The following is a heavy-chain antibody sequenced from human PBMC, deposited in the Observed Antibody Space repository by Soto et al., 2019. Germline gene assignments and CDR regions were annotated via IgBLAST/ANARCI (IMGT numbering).Heavy chain of an antibody. J-gene: IGHJ6*03. D-gene: IGHD2-2*02. CDR1: GGSISSYY. V-gene: IGHV4-59*01. CDR3: ARARCSSTSCYRGYYYYMDV. CDR2: IYYSGST. Sequence: SETLSLTCTVSGGSISSYYWSWIRQPPGKGLEWIGYIYYSGSTNYNPSLKSRVTISVDTSKNQFSLKLSSVTAADTAVYYCARARCSSTSCYRGYYYYMDVWGKGTTVTVSS.